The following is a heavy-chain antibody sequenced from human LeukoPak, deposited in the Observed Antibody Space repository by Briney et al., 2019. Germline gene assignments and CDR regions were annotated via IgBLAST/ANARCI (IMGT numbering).Heavy chain of an antibody. J-gene: IGHJ3*02. CDR1: GFTFSSYA. V-gene: IGHV3-64*01. CDR2: ISSNGGST. D-gene: IGHD3-22*01. Sequence: GGSLRLPCAASGFTFSSYAMHWVRQAPGKGLEYVSTISSNGGSTYYANSVKGRFTISRDNSKNTLYLQMGSLRDEDMAVYYCARALTFYYSDAFDIWGQGTMVTVSS. CDR3: ARALTFYYSDAFDI.